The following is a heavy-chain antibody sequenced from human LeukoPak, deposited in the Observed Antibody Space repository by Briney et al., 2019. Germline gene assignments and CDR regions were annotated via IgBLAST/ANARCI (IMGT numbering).Heavy chain of an antibody. D-gene: IGHD2-8*02. CDR3: ATYRQVLLPFES. CDR2: IFSGGST. V-gene: IGHV3-53*01. CDR1: GFTVSSNH. Sequence: GSLRLSCAASGFTVSSNHMSWVRQAPGRGLEWVSSIFSGGSTYYADSVRGRFTISRDNSKSTLSLQMNSLRAEDTAIYYCATYRQVLLPFESWGQGTLVTVSS. J-gene: IGHJ4*02.